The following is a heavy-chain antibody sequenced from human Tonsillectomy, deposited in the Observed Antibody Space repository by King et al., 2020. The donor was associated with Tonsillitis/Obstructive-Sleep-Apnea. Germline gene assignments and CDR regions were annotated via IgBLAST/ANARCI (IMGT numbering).Heavy chain of an antibody. CDR2: ISSSSITI. Sequence: VQLVESGGGLVQPGGSLRLSCAASGSTFSSDSMNWVRQAPGKGLEWGSYISSSSITITYADSVKGRFTNSRENAKNSLYLQMNSLRDEDTAVYDCARGGMIRVTIFGVVGDFDYWGQGTLVTVSS. J-gene: IGHJ4*02. CDR1: GSTFSSDS. V-gene: IGHV3-48*02. D-gene: IGHD3-3*01. CDR3: ARGGMIRVTIFGVVGDFDY.